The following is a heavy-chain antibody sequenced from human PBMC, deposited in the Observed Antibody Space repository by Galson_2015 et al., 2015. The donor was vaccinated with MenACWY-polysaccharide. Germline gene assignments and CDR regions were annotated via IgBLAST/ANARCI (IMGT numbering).Heavy chain of an antibody. J-gene: IGHJ4*02. D-gene: IGHD5-24*01. CDR3: ASRDGYNFGFVDY. V-gene: IGHV3-48*03. Sequence: SLRLSCAASGFTFSSYEMNWVRQAPGKGLEWVSYISSSGSTIYYADSVKGRFTISRDNAKNSLYLQMNSLRAEDTAVYYCASRDGYNFGFVDYWGQGTLVTVSS. CDR1: GFTFSSYE. CDR2: ISSSGSTI.